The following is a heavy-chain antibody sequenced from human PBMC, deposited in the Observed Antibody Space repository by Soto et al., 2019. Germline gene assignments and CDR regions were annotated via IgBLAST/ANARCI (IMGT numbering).Heavy chain of an antibody. Sequence: PGESLRLSCAASGFTFDNHAMHWVRQGPGKGLELVSGISWNSGTIVYADSVKGRFTISRDNTKNSLYLQMDSLRREDTALYYCAKDITSTGWYFGLDLWGQGNMVTVSS. J-gene: IGHJ6*02. V-gene: IGHV3-9*01. CDR3: AKDITSTGWYFGLDL. D-gene: IGHD6-19*01. CDR2: ISWNSGTI. CDR1: GFTFDNHA.